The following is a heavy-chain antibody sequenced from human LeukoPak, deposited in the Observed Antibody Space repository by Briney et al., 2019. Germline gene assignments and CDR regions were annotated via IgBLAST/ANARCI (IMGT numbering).Heavy chain of an antibody. CDR2: ISGSGGST. V-gene: IGHV3-23*01. CDR1: GFTFSAYA. J-gene: IGHJ3*01. CDR3: AKDRDDYGDPDVFDV. Sequence: GGSLRLSCAASGFTFSAYAMGWVRQAPGKGLEWVSTISGSGGSTYYADSVKGRFTISRDNSKNTLYLRMSSLRAEDTAEYYCAKDRDDYGDPDVFDVRGQGTMVTVSS. D-gene: IGHD4-17*01.